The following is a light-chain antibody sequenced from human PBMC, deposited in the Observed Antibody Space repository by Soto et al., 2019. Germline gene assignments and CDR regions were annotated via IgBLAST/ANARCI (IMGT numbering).Light chain of an antibody. CDR1: QSISVY. CDR3: QHYNSYSEA. CDR2: KAS. V-gene: IGKV1-5*03. Sequence: DIQMTQSPSSLSASVGDTVTITCRASQSISVYLNWYQQKPGKAPKLLIYKASTLKSGVPSRFSGSGSGTEFTLTISSLQPDDFATYYCQHYNSYSEAFGQGTKVDIK. J-gene: IGKJ1*01.